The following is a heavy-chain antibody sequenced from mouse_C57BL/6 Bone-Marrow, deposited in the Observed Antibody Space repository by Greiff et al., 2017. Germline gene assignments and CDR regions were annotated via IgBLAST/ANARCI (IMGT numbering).Heavy chain of an antibody. Sequence: EVQLQQSGPELVKPGASVKISCKASGYTFTDYYMNWVKQSHGKSLEWIGDINPNNGGTSYNQKFKGKATLTVDKSSSTAYMELRSLTSEDSAVYYCARSEVWLLLFAYWGQGTLVTVSA. J-gene: IGHJ3*01. CDR2: INPNNGGT. V-gene: IGHV1-26*01. CDR1: GYTFTDYY. D-gene: IGHD2-3*01. CDR3: ARSEVWLLLFAY.